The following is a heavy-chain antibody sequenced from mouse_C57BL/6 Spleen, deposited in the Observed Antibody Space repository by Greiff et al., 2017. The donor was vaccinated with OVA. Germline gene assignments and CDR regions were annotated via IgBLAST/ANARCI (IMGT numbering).Heavy chain of an antibody. CDR2: INYDGSST. CDR1: GFTFSDYY. J-gene: IGHJ4*01. CDR3: ARDYDGYYEAMDY. D-gene: IGHD2-3*01. Sequence: EVKLMESEGGLVQPGSSMKLSCTASGFTFSDYYMAWVRQVPEKGLEWVANINYDGSSTYYLDSLKSRFIISRDNAKNILYLQMSSLKSEDTATYYCARDYDGYYEAMDYWGQGTSVTVSS. V-gene: IGHV5-16*01.